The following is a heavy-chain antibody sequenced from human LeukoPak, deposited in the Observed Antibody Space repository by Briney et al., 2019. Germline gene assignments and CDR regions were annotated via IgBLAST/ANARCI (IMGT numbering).Heavy chain of an antibody. D-gene: IGHD6-19*01. Sequence: SETLSLTCIASDYSISSNHYWGCVRQPPGKGLEWIGHVYHGGSIYYNPSLKSRVTISLDTSRNQFSLRLSSLTAADTALYYCARTTVTGTRYQFDHWGPGTLVTVSS. CDR3: ARTTVTGTRYQFDH. CDR1: DYSISSNHY. J-gene: IGHJ4*02. CDR2: VYHGGSI. V-gene: IGHV4-38-2*02.